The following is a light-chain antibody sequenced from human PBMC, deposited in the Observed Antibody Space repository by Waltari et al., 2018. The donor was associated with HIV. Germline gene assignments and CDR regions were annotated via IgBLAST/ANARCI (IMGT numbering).Light chain of an antibody. CDR2: DLT. CDR1: SCDLCGHNY. V-gene: IGLV2-11*01. J-gene: IGLJ2*01. Sequence: QSALTPPRSVSGSPGPSVTIPCTGTSCDLCGHNYVSWYQQLPGKVPKLSFYDLTKRPSGVPDRFSGSKSGNTASLTISGLQAEDEADYYCCSFAGSYTWLFGGGTKLTVL. CDR3: CSFAGSYTWL.